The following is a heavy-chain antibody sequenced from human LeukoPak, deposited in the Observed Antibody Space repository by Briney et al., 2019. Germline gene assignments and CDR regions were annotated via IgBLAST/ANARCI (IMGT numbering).Heavy chain of an antibody. J-gene: IGHJ6*03. V-gene: IGHV1-18*01. Sequence: ASVKVSCKASGYTFTSYGITWVRQAPGQGLEWMGWISPYNGNTKSAQKFQGRVTMTTDTSTSTAYMELRSLRSDDAAVYYCARALKERFGWFGDPTYYYMDVWGKGTTVTVSS. CDR3: ARALKERFGWFGDPTYYYMDV. CDR2: ISPYNGNT. D-gene: IGHD3-10*01. CDR1: GYTFTSYG.